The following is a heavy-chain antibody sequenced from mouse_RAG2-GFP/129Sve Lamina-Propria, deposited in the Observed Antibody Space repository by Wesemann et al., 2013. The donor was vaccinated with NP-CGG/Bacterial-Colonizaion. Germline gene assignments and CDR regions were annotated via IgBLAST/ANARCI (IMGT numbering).Heavy chain of an antibody. Sequence: EVKLLQSGGGLVQPGGSLKLSCAASGIDFSRYWMSWVRRAPGKGLEWIGEINPDSSTINYAPSLKDKFIISRDNAKNTLYLQMSKVRSEDTALYYCASLSNYGYFXVWGTGTTVTVSS. V-gene: IGHV4-1*01. CDR2: INPDSSTI. J-gene: IGHJ1*03. D-gene: IGHD2-5*01. CDR1: GIDFSRYW. CDR3: ASLSNYGYFXV.